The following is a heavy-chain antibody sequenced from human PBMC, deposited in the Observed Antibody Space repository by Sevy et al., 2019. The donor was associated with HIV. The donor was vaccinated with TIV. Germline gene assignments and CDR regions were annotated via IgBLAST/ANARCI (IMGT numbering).Heavy chain of an antibody. Sequence: GGSLRLSCAASGFTFSTYDMHWVRQAPGKGLEWVALIWYDGTNKYYADSVKGRFTISRDNSKNTLSLQMNSLIAEDTAVYYCARYRNGYNYDYWGQGTLVTVSS. CDR2: IWYDGTNK. D-gene: IGHD5-12*01. J-gene: IGHJ4*02. CDR1: GFTFSTYD. V-gene: IGHV3-33*01. CDR3: ARYRNGYNYDY.